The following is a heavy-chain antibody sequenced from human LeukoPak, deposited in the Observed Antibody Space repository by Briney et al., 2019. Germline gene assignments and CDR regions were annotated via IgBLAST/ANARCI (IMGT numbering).Heavy chain of an antibody. CDR2: INPNSGGT. CDR3: ARGAFNYDYVWGSYRKNWFDP. J-gene: IGHJ5*02. V-gene: IGHV1-2*02. CDR1: GYTFTGYY. Sequence: ASVKVSCKASGYTFTGYYMHWVRQAPGQGLEWMGWINPNSGGTNYAQKFRGRVTMTRDTSISTAYMELSRLRSDDTAVYYCARGAFNYDYVWGSYRKNWFDPWGQGTLVTVSS. D-gene: IGHD3-16*02.